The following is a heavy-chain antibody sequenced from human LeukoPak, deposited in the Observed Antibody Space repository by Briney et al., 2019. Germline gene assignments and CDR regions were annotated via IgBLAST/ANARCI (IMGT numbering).Heavy chain of an antibody. CDR1: GGSFSGYY. V-gene: IGHV4-34*01. Sequence: SETLSLTCAVYGGSFSGYYWSWIRQPPGKGLEWIREINHSGSTNYNPSLKSRVTISVDTSKNQFSLKLSSVTAADTAVYYCARDQVATSVFFDYWGQGTLVTVSS. D-gene: IGHD5-12*01. CDR3: ARDQVATSVFFDY. CDR2: INHSGST. J-gene: IGHJ4*02.